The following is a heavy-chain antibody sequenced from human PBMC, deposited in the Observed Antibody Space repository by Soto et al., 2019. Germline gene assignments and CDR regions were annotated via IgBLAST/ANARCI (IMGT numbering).Heavy chain of an antibody. CDR1: GGSFSGYY. CDR2: INHSGST. D-gene: IGHD3-3*01. J-gene: IGHJ5*02. Sequence: HTCAVCGGSFSGYYWSWIRQPPGKGLEWIGEINHSGSTNYNPSLKSRVTISVDTSKNQFSLKLSSVTAADTAVYYCARGLYDFWSGPYSRGFDPWGQGTLVTVSS. CDR3: ARGLYDFWSGPYSRGFDP. V-gene: IGHV4-34*01.